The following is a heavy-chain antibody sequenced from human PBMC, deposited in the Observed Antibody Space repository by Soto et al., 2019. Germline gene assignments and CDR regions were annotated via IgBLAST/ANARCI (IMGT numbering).Heavy chain of an antibody. CDR2: FRAGGNT. J-gene: IGHJ5*02. D-gene: IGHD6-13*01. Sequence: SETLSLTCTVSGGSISRSDYYWGWIRQPPEKGLEWIGSFRAGGNTFYNPFLKSRVIISVDTSKNQFSLKLSSVTAADTAVYYCARHPKYSSSWSNWFDPWGQGTLVTVSS. V-gene: IGHV4-39*01. CDR1: GGSISRSDYY. CDR3: ARHPKYSSSWSNWFDP.